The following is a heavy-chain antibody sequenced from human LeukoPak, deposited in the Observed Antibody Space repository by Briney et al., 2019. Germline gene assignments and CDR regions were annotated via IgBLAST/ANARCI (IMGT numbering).Heavy chain of an antibody. D-gene: IGHD3-16*01. CDR2: INSDGSST. CDR3: ARGVGVPDY. J-gene: IGHJ4*02. V-gene: IGHV3-74*01. CDR1: GFTFSSYW. Sequence: GGSMRLSCAAYGFTFSSYWMHRVRQAPGKGLVWVSRINSDGSSTSYADSVKCRFTISRDNAKNTLYLQMNSLRAEDTAVYYCARGVGVPDYWGQGTLVTVSS.